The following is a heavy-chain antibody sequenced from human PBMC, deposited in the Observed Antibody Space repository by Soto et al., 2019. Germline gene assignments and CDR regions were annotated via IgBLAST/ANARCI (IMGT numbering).Heavy chain of an antibody. CDR1: GGSISSGGYY. D-gene: IGHD2-2*01. Sequence: QVQLQESGPGLVKPSQTLSLTCTVSGGSISSGGYYWSWIRQYPGKGLEWIGYIYYSGSTYYNPSLKSRVTISVDTSKNQFSLKLSSVTAADTAVYYCARSSTSANYFDYWGHGTLVTVSS. J-gene: IGHJ4*01. CDR2: IYYSGST. CDR3: ARSSTSANYFDY. V-gene: IGHV4-31*03.